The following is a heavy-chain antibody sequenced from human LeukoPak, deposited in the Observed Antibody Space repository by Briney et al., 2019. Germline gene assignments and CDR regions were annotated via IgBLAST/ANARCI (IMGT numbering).Heavy chain of an antibody. CDR3: AREGSNRVIDY. CDR2: INTDTGNP. V-gene: IGHV7-4-1*02. D-gene: IGHD2/OR15-2a*01. J-gene: IGHJ4*02. Sequence: ASVKVSCKASGYTSTYYAIHWVRQVPGQGLEWMGWINTDTGNPTYVPGFTGRFVFSLDPSVSTAYLQISSLKAEDTAVYYCAREGSNRVIDYWGQGTLVTVSS. CDR1: GYTSTYYA.